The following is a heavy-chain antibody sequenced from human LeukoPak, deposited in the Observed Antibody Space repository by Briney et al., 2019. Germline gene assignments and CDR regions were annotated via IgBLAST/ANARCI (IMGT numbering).Heavy chain of an antibody. CDR3: ARPRGRNYFDY. CDR2: IYYSGST. J-gene: IGHJ4*02. V-gene: IGHV4-39*01. D-gene: IGHD3-10*01. CDR1: GGSISSSSYY. Sequence: PSETLSLTCTVSGGSISSSSYYWGWIRQPPGKGLERIGSIYYSGSTYYNPSLKSRVTISVDTSKNQFSLKLSSVTAADTAVYYCARPRGRNYFDYWGQGTLVTVSS.